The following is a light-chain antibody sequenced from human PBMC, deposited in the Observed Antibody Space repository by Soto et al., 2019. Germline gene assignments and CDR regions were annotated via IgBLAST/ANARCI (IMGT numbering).Light chain of an antibody. CDR1: QSINKW. CDR3: QRYNSAPRT. CDR2: GAS. Sequence: DIQMTQSPSTLSASVGDTVTITCRASQSINKWLAWYQQKPGKAPTLLMYGASTLQSGVPSRFSGSGSGTDFTLTISSLQPEDVAVYYCQRYNSAPRTFGQGTKVDI. J-gene: IGKJ1*01. V-gene: IGKV1-27*01.